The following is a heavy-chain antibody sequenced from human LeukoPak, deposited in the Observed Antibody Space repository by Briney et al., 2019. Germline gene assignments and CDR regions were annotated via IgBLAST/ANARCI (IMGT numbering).Heavy chain of an antibody. D-gene: IGHD3-10*01. CDR2: IYYSGST. CDR3: ARDYYGSANYFDY. J-gene: IGHJ4*02. Sequence: SETLSLTCTVSGGSISSGDYYWSWIRQPPGKGLEWIGYIYYSGSTYYNPSLKSRVTISVDTSKNQFSLKLSSVTAADTAVYYCARDYYGSANYFDYWGQGTLVTVSS. V-gene: IGHV4-30-4*01. CDR1: GGSISSGDYY.